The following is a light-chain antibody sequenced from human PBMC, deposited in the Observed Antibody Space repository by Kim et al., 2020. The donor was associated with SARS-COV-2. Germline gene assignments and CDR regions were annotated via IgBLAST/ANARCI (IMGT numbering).Light chain of an antibody. Sequence: ASVGDRVTNTCRASQSISSYLNWYQQKPGKAPKLLIYAASSLQSGVPSRFSGSGSGTDFTLTISSLQPEDFATYYCQQSYSTPITFGQGTRLEIK. CDR3: QQSYSTPIT. J-gene: IGKJ5*01. V-gene: IGKV1-39*01. CDR1: QSISSY. CDR2: AAS.